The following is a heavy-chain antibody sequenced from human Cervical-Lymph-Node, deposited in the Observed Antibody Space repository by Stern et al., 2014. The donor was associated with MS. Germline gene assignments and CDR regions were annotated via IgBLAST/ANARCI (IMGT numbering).Heavy chain of an antibody. Sequence: QVQLVQSGAEVSKPGTSVKVSCKASGYTFTDYGITWVRQVPGQGLEWMGLISAYNGNTNYAQMLQGRVTMTTDKSTSTAYMELRSLNSDDTAMYFCARSSFSNSSLFDYWGQGTLLTVSS. J-gene: IGHJ4*02. CDR1: GYTFTDYG. D-gene: IGHD6-6*01. CDR2: ISAYNGNT. CDR3: ARSSFSNSSLFDY. V-gene: IGHV1-18*01.